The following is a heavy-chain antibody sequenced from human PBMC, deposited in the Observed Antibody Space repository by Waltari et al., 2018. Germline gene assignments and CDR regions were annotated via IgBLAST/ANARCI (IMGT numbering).Heavy chain of an antibody. CDR1: GGTVTRHI. V-gene: IGHV1-69*10. J-gene: IGHJ4*02. D-gene: IGHD3-3*01. Sequence: QVHLVQSGVEVKKPGSSVKLSCKTSGGTVTRHIISWVRQAPGQGLEWMGGVIPVFERTDYSQRFQDRIKIVADTSSSMVYMDLSSLTSEDTAVYYCASGTGNFWMHWGQGTLVTVSS. CDR2: VIPVFERT. CDR3: ASGTGNFWMH.